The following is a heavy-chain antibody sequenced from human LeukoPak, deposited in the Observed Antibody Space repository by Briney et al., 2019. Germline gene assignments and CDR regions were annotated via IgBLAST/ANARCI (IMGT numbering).Heavy chain of an antibody. CDR1: GFTFSSYS. CDR3: ARDLEDYDYVWGSYRYTADY. V-gene: IGHV3-21*01. D-gene: IGHD3-16*02. CDR2: ISSSSSYI. J-gene: IGHJ4*02. Sequence: KPGGSLRLSCAASGFTFSSYSMNWVRQAPGKGLEWVSSISSSSSYIYYADSVKGRFTISRDNAKNSLYLQMNSLRAEDTAVYYCARDLEDYDYVWGSYRYTADYWGQGTLVTVSS.